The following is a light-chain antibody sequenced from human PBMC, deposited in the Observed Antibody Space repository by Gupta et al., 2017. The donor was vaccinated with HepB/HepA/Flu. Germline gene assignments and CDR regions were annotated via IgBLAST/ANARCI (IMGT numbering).Light chain of an antibody. V-gene: IGKV3-20*01. CDR1: QSVTKNY. CDR2: DAS. J-gene: IGKJ4*01. CDR3: QQHAHSPLT. Sequence: EIVLTQSPGTLSLSPGERATLSCRASQSVTKNYLAWYLQKPGQAPRLLIYDASRMATGIPDRFSASGSGTDFTLTISRLEPEDFAVYYCQQHAHSPLTFGGGTKVEIK.